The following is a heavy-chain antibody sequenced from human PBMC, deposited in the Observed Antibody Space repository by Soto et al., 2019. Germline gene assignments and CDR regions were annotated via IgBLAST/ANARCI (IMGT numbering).Heavy chain of an antibody. V-gene: IGHV4-39*01. CDR2: IYYSGST. CDR3: ARHTPAISISDH. CDR1: GGSISSSSYY. J-gene: IGHJ4*02. D-gene: IGHD2-15*01. Sequence: SETLSLTCTVSGGSISSSSYYWGWIRQPPGKGLEWIGSIYYSGSTYYNPSLKSRVTISIDTSKNQFSLKLSSVTAADTAVYYCARHTPAISISDHWGQGTLVTVSS.